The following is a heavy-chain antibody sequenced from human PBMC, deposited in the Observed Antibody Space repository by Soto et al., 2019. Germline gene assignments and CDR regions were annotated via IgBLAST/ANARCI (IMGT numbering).Heavy chain of an antibody. D-gene: IGHD2-2*01. J-gene: IGHJ6*02. V-gene: IGHV1-69*01. CDR3: ARVGCSSTSCYQYYHYYGMDV. CDR1: GCTFSSYA. CDR2: IIPIFGTA. Sequence: QVQLVQSGAEVKKPGSSVKVSCKASGCTFSSYAISWVRQAPGQGLEWIGGIIPIFGTANYAQKFQGRVTITADESTSTAYMELSSLRSEDTAVYYCARVGCSSTSCYQYYHYYGMDVWGQGTTVTVAS.